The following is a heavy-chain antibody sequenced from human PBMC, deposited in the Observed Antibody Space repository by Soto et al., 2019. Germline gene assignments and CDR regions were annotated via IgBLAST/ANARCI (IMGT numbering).Heavy chain of an antibody. J-gene: IGHJ6*02. V-gene: IGHV3-23*01. D-gene: IGHD3-16*01. CDR3: ASRGSESLLLYYSGMDV. CDR1: GFTFSSYA. CDR2: ISGSGGST. Sequence: EVQLLESGGGLVQPGGSLRLSCAASGFTFSSYAMSWVRQAPGKGLEWVSAISGSGGSTYYADSVKGRFTISRDNSKNTLYLQMNSLRAEDTAVYYCASRGSESLLLYYSGMDVWGQGTTVTVSS.